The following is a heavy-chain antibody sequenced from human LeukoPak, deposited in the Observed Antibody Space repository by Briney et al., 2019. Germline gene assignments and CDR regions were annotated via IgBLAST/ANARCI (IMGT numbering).Heavy chain of an antibody. CDR2: IYPGDSDT. Sequence: GESLKISCKGSGYSFTSYWIGWVRQMPGKGLEWMGIIYPGDSDTRYSPSFQGQVTISADKSISTAYLQWSSLKASDTAMYYCARHGRRELRFLEWLPNWFDPWGQGTLVTVSS. J-gene: IGHJ5*02. CDR1: GYSFTSYW. D-gene: IGHD3-3*01. CDR3: ARHGRRELRFLEWLPNWFDP. V-gene: IGHV5-51*01.